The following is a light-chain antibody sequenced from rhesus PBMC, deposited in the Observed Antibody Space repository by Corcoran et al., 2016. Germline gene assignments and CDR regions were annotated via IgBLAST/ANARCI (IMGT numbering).Light chain of an antibody. Sequence: DIVMTQSPDSLAVSLGERVTINCKSSQSLLYSSNNKNYLAWYQQKPGQAAKLLIYWASTRQSGVPDRVSGSGSGTDFTLTVRGLQAEDVAVYYCQKYYSSPFSFGQETKVEIK. CDR3: QKYYSSPFS. CDR1: QSLLYSSNNKNY. V-gene: IGKV4-1*01. CDR2: WAS. J-gene: IGKJ2*01.